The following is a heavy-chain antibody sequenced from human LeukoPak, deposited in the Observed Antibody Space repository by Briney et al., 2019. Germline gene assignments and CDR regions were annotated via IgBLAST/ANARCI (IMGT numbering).Heavy chain of an antibody. CDR3: ARNLPFED. CDR2: IYPSSGGT. D-gene: IGHD2/OR15-2a*01. CDR1: GYTFTNYH. V-gene: IGHV1-2*06. J-gene: IGHJ4*02. Sequence: GASLKVSCKASGYTFTNYHMHWVRQAPGQGLEWMGRIYPSSGGTNYAQKFQGRITLTTDTSINTAYMELSRLRFDDTAVYYCARNLPFEDWGQGTLVTVSS.